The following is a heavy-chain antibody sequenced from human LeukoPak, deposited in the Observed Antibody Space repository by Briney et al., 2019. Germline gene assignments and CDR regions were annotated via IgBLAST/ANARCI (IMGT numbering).Heavy chain of an antibody. CDR2: INPNSGGT. J-gene: IGHJ4*02. D-gene: IGHD5-12*01. CDR3: ARVPVATSPFDY. V-gene: IGHV1-2*06. Sequence: ASVKVSCKASGYTFTGYYMHWVRQAPGQGLEWMGRINPNSGGTNYAQKFQGRVTMTRDTSISTAYMELSSLRSDDTAVYYCARVPVATSPFDYWGQGTLVTASS. CDR1: GYTFTGYY.